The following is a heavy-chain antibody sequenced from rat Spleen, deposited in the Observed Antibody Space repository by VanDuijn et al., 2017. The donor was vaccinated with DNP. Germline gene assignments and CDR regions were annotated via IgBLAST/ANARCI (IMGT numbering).Heavy chain of an antibody. V-gene: IGHV5S10*01. D-gene: IGHD4-3*01. CDR2: IIYDGSST. Sequence: EVKLVESGGGLVQPGRSLKLSCVASGFSFNDYWMGWARQAPKKGLEWVATIIYDGSSTYYGDSVKGRFTISRDNAKSTLYLQMDSLRSEDTATYYCARHSSGYGYAMDAWGQGTSVTVSS. CDR1: GFSFNDYW. J-gene: IGHJ4*01. CDR3: ARHSSGYGYAMDA.